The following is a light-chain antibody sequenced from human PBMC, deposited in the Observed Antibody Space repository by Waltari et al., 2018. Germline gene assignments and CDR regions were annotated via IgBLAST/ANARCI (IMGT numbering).Light chain of an antibody. CDR1: SSDVGAFNY. V-gene: IGLV2-14*01. J-gene: IGLJ3*02. CDR3: NSYTTTAARV. Sequence: TQSPLSLPVTLGQSITISCTGTSSDVGAFNYVSWYQQHPGEAPKLIIYEVSNRPSGVSNRFAGSKSGNTASLTISGLLAEDEADYYCNSYTTTAARVFGGGTKLTVL. CDR2: EVS.